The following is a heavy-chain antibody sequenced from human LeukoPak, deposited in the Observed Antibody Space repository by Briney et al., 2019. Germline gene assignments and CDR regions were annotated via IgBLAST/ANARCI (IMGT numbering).Heavy chain of an antibody. CDR1: GFTFNNYA. CDR2: ISGSGAAT. V-gene: IGHV3-23*01. CDR3: ARDRDLDC. D-gene: IGHD3-10*01. J-gene: IGHJ4*02. Sequence: GGSLRLSCATSGFTFNNYAMTWVRQAPGKGLEWVSTISGSGAATYYADSVKGRFTISRDNSKNAVYLQMNSLRTEDTAVYYCARDRDLDCWGQGTLVTASS.